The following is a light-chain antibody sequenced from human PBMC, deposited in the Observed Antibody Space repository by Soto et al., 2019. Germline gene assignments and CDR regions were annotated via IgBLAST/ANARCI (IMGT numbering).Light chain of an antibody. V-gene: IGLV2-8*01. J-gene: IGLJ2*01. CDR3: SSFAGNNNVV. CDR2: EVS. Sequence: QSALTQPPSASGSPGQSVTISCTGNSSDGGGYNYVSWYQQHPGKAPKLMISEVSKRPSGVPDRFSGSKSGNTASLTVSGLQAEDEADYYCSSFAGNNNVVFGGGTKLTVL. CDR1: SSDGGGYNY.